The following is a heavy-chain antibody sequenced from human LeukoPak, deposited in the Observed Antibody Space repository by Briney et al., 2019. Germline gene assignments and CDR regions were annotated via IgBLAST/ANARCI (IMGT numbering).Heavy chain of an antibody. V-gene: IGHV1-24*01. CDR1: GYSLTELS. Sequence: ASVKVSCKVSGYSLTELSINWVRQPPGEGLEWMGGFHPEGGETIHAQKFQGRVTMTADTSTDTAYMELSSLTSDDTAVYYCMSAFYMDVSGEGTTVTVSS. CDR2: FHPEGGET. CDR3: MSAFYMDV. J-gene: IGHJ6*03. D-gene: IGHD5/OR15-5a*01.